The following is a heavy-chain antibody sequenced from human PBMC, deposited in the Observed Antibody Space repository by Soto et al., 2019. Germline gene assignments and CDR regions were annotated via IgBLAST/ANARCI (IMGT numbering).Heavy chain of an antibody. V-gene: IGHV1-69*02. CDR1: GGTFRNYP. CDR2: NFHLTDIP. Sequence: QVQLVQSGTEVKKPGSSVKVSCKASGGTFRNYPINWVRQAPGQGLEWMGSNFHLTDIPDYAQNFQARLTISADNSTSTAYMELSSMTSDDTAMYFCARGPLVVLNYFESWGQGALVTVSS. J-gene: IGHJ4*02. CDR3: ARGPLVVLNYFES.